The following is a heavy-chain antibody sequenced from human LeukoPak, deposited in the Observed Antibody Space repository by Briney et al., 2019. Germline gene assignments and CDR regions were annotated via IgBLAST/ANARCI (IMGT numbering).Heavy chain of an antibody. D-gene: IGHD3-16*02. J-gene: IGHJ4*02. Sequence: SETLSLTCTVSNYSISSGYYWGWIRQPPGKGLEWIGNIYHGGTTYYNPSLKSRVTISLDTSKNQFSLKLNSVTAADTAVYYCARDFGGGYPFAYWGQGTLVTVSS. CDR3: ARDFGGGYPFAY. CDR1: NYSISSGYY. V-gene: IGHV4-38-2*02. CDR2: IYHGGTT.